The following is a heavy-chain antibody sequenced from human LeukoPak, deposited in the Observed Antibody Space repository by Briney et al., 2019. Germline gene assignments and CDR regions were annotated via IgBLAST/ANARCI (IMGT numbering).Heavy chain of an antibody. V-gene: IGHV3-30*18. CDR3: AKDLTPAYSSGWYYFDY. Sequence: PGRSLRLSCAASGFTFSSYGMHWVRQAPGKGLEWVAVISYDGSNKYYADSVKGRFTISRDNSKNTLYLQMNSLRAEGTAVYYCAKDLTPAYSSGWYYFDYWGQGTLVTVSS. CDR1: GFTFSSYG. CDR2: ISYDGSNK. D-gene: IGHD6-19*01. J-gene: IGHJ4*02.